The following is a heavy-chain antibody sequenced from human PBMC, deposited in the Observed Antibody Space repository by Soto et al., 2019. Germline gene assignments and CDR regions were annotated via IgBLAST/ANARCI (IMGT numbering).Heavy chain of an antibody. CDR1: GVTFSSDT. V-gene: IGHV1-69*01. D-gene: IGHD2-21*01. CDR3: ATELGDSPARRFDS. CDR2: IIPLFGTA. J-gene: IGHJ4*02. Sequence: QVQLVQSGAEVKKPGSSVKVSCKASGVTFSSDTISWVRQAPGQGLEWVGGIIPLFGTANYAQKFQGRVTITADESTSTLYIELSSRRSDDKAVYYCATELGDSPARRFDSWGQGTLVTVSS.